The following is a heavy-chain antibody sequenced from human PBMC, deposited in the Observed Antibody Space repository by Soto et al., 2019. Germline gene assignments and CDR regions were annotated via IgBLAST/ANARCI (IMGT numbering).Heavy chain of an antibody. Sequence: GASVNVSCKASGYTFTRYDIRWVRQAPGQGLERMGWISAYNGNTNYAQKLQGRVTMTTDTSTSTAYMELRSLRSDDTAVYYCARDGSLGDSYYCDRMDVWAQGTTDTVSS. CDR3: ARDGSLGDSYYCDRMDV. CDR2: ISAYNGNT. J-gene: IGHJ6*02. D-gene: IGHD1-26*01. CDR1: GYTFTRYD. V-gene: IGHV1-18*01.